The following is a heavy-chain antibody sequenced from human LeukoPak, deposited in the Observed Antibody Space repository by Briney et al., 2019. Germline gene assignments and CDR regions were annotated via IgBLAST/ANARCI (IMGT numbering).Heavy chain of an antibody. V-gene: IGHV3-23*01. CDR3: AKGDSSGRKYVY. J-gene: IGHJ4*02. D-gene: IGHD6-19*01. Sequence: PGGSLRLSCAASGFTFSSYAMSWVRQAPGKGLEWVSGISGSGGSTYYADSVKGRFTISRDNSRNTLYLQMNSPRAEDTAVYYCAKGDSSGRKYVYWGQGTLVTVSS. CDR1: GFTFSSYA. CDR2: ISGSGGST.